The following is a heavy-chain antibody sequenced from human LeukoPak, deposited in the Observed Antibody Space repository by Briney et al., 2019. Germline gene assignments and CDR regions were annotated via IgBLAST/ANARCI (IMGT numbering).Heavy chain of an antibody. J-gene: IGHJ4*02. Sequence: GRSLRLSCAASGFTFSSYGMHWVRQAPGKGLEWVAVISYDGSNKYYADSVKGRFTISRDNSKNTLYLQMNSLRAEDTAVYYCARDKPPMATVTPFDYWGQGTLVTVSS. V-gene: IGHV3-30*03. CDR1: GFTFSSYG. CDR2: ISYDGSNK. CDR3: ARDKPPMATVTPFDY. D-gene: IGHD5-24*01.